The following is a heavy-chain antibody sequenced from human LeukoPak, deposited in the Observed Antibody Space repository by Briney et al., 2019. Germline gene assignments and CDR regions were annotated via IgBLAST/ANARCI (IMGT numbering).Heavy chain of an antibody. D-gene: IGHD3-3*01. Sequence: GGSLRLSCAASGFTFSSYGMHWVRQAPGKGLEWVAVISYDGSNKYYADSVKGRFTISRDNSKNTLYLQMNNLRVEDTAVYYCAKRWSGYLGDYWGQGTLVTVSS. CDR3: AKRWSGYLGDY. V-gene: IGHV3-30*18. CDR1: GFTFSSYG. J-gene: IGHJ4*02. CDR2: ISYDGSNK.